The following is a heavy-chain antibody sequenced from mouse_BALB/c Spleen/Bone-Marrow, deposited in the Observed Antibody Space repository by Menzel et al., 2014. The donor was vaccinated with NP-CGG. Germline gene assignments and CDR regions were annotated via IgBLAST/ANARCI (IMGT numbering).Heavy chain of an antibody. J-gene: IGHJ3*01. Sequence: PAPAVDFSRYWMSWVRQAPGKGLEWIGEINPDSSTINYTPSLKDKFIISRDNAKNTLYLQMSKVRSEDTAHYYCARLGYYGGFAYWGQGTLVTVPA. CDR2: INPDSSTI. V-gene: IGHV4-1*02. CDR1: AVDFSRYW. CDR3: ARLGYYGGFAY. D-gene: IGHD2-3*01.